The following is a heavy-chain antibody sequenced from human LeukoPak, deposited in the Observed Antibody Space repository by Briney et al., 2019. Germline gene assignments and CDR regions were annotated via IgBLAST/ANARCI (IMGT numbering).Heavy chain of an antibody. V-gene: IGHV3-30*03. CDR2: ISYNGNDE. CDR3: ARDQGYKGCSSTSCYTADY. D-gene: IGHD2-2*02. Sequence: PGRSLTLACAASGFSFSTYGMHWVRQAPGKGLEWVAVISYNGNDEYYAVSVKGRFTISRDNSKNMLYLQMNSLRAEDTAVYYCARDQGYKGCSSTSCYTADYWGQGTLVTVSS. J-gene: IGHJ4*02. CDR1: GFSFSTYG.